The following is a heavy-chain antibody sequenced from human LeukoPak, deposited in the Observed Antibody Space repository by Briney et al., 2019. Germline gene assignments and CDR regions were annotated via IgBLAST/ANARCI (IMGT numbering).Heavy chain of an antibody. CDR3: ARHAPHETGDKQGFEY. CDR2: ISPGGST. V-gene: IGHV4-39*01. Sequence: SETLSLTCTVSGDSITSGSYFWGWIRQPPGKGLEWVASISPGGSTHYNPSLKSRVTISVDTSKNHFSLMLNSMSAADTAVYFCARHAPHETGDKQGFEYWGQGTLVTVSS. CDR1: GDSITSGSYF. D-gene: IGHD4-23*01. J-gene: IGHJ4*02.